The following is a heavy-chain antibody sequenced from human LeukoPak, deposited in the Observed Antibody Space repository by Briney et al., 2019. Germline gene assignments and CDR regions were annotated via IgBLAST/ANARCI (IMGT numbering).Heavy chain of an antibody. V-gene: IGHV3-30-3*01. Sequence: GGSLRLSCAASGFTVSSNYMSWVRQAPGKGLEWVAVISYDGSNKYYADSVKGRFTISRDNSKNTLYLQMNSLRAEDTAVYYCAREREAAGYYFDYWGQGTLVTVSS. D-gene: IGHD6-13*01. CDR2: ISYDGSNK. CDR3: AREREAAGYYFDY. CDR1: GFTVSSNY. J-gene: IGHJ4*02.